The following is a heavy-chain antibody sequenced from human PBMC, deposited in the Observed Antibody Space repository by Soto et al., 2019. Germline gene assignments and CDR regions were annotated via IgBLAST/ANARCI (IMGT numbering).Heavy chain of an antibody. CDR2: IIPIFGTA. Sequence: SVKVSCKASGGTFNSYAISWVRQAPGQGLEWMGGIIPIFGTANYAQKFQGRVTITADKSTSTAYMELSSLRSEDTAVYYCARTSTVTTQPTDYWGQGTLVTVSS. CDR3: ARTSTVTTQPTDY. D-gene: IGHD4-4*01. CDR1: GGTFNSYA. V-gene: IGHV1-69*06. J-gene: IGHJ4*02.